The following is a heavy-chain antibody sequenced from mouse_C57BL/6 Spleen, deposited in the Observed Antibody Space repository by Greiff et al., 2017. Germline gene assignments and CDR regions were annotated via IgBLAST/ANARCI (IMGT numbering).Heavy chain of an antibody. CDR2: ISDGGSYT. CDR3: ARGVYYGNYLWYFDV. CDR1: GFTFSSYA. V-gene: IGHV5-4*03. Sequence: DVMLVESGGGLVKPGGSLKLSCAASGFTFSSYAMSWVRQTPEKRLAWVATISDGGSYTYYPDNVKGRFTISRDNAKNNLYLQMSHLKSEDTAMYYCARGVYYGNYLWYFDVWGTGTTVTVSS. D-gene: IGHD2-1*01. J-gene: IGHJ1*03.